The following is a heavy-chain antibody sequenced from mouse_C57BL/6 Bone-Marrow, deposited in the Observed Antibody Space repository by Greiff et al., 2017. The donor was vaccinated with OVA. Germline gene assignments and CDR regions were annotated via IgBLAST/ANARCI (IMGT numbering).Heavy chain of an antibody. CDR3: ARKNYDYGWYFDV. CDR2: IDPSDSYT. V-gene: IGHV1-69*01. CDR1: GYTFTSYR. D-gene: IGHD2-4*01. J-gene: IGHJ1*03. Sequence: QVQLQQPGAELVMPGASVKLSCKASGYTFTSYRMHWVKQRPGQGLEWIGEIDPSDSYTKYNQKFKGKATLTVDKSSSTAYMQLNSLTSVASAFYYCARKNYDYGWYFDVWGTGTTVTVSS.